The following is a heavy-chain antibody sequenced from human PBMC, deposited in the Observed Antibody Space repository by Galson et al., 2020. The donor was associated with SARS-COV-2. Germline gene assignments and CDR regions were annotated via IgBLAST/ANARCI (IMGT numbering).Heavy chain of an antibody. V-gene: IGHV3-11*01. J-gene: IGHJ5*02. D-gene: IGHD3-10*01. CDR2: ISRSGTTI. CDR1: GFSFIDSY. CDR3: ARAYGSRPIAS. Sequence: GESLKISCAASGFSFIDSYMSWIRPAPGRGLEWVSYISRSGTTIYYANSVKGRFIISRDNANNSLYLKMNSLGADDTALYYCARAYGSRPIASWGQGTLVTVSS.